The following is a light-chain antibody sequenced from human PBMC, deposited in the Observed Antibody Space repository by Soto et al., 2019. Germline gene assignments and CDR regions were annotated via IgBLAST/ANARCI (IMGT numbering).Light chain of an antibody. V-gene: IGKV3-20*01. CDR2: GAS. CDR1: QNIHNH. J-gene: IGKJ5*01. CDR3: QQYGSSST. Sequence: EKLMSQSPATLSVSPGERVTLSCRASQNIHNHMSWFLQKPGQAPRLLIYGASSRPTGIPDRFSGSGSGKDFTLTISRLEPEDFAVYYCQQYGSSSTFGQGTRLEIK.